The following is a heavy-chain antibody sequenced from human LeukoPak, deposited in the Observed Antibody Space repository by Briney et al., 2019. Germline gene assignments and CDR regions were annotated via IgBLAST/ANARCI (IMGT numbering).Heavy chain of an antibody. V-gene: IGHV1-46*01. D-gene: IGHD3-22*01. J-gene: IGHJ4*02. CDR2: INPSGGST. Sequence: ASVKVSCKASGYTFTGYHMHWVRQAPGQGLEWMGVINPSGGSTTSAQKFQGRVTMTRDTSTSTVYMELRSLRSEDTAVYYCARGPGPADDGGGYCFDYWGQGTLVTVSS. CDR1: GYTFTGYH. CDR3: ARGPGPADDGGGYCFDY.